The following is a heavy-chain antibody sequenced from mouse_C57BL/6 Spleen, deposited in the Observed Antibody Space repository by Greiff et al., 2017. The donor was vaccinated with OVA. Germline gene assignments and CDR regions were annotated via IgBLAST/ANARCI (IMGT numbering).Heavy chain of an antibody. CDR1: GYTFTSYG. CDR3: ARSDYGSSSGFDY. D-gene: IGHD1-1*01. J-gene: IGHJ2*01. V-gene: IGHV1-81*01. CDR2: IYPRSGNT. Sequence: QVQLQQSGAELARPGASVKLSCKASGYTFTSYGISWVKQRTGQGLEWIGEIYPRSGNTYYNEKFKGKATLTADKSSSTAYMELRSLTSEDSAVYFCARSDYGSSSGFDYWGQGTTLTVSS.